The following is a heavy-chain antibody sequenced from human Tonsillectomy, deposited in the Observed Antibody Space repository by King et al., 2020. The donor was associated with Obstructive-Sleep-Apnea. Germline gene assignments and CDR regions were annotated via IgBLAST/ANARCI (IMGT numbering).Heavy chain of an antibody. CDR1: AYTFTINY. CDR2: IDPTGAAT. CDR3: ARDRWVRSRGTPDY. Sequence: QLVQSGAEVKKPGASVKVSCKASAYTFTINYIHWVRQAPGQGLEWMGVIDPTGAATTYSQKFQGRVTMTSDTSTGTVHMELSSLRSEDTAVYYCARDRWVRSRGTPDYWGQGTLVTVSS. J-gene: IGHJ4*02. V-gene: IGHV1-46*01. D-gene: IGHD3-16*01.